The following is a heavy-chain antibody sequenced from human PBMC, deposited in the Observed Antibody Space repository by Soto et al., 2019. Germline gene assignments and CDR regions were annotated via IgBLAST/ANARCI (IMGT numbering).Heavy chain of an antibody. Sequence: EVQLVESGGCLVQPGRSLRLFCAASGFTFDDYAMHCVQQAPGNGLEWVSGISWNSDSIGYADSVKGRFTISRDNAKNSLYLQMNSLRAEDTALYYCAKVGPKDYYDSSGYFDYWGQGTLVTVSS. V-gene: IGHV3-9*01. CDR3: AKVGPKDYYDSSGYFDY. J-gene: IGHJ4*02. CDR2: ISWNSDSI. CDR1: GFTFDDYA. D-gene: IGHD3-22*01.